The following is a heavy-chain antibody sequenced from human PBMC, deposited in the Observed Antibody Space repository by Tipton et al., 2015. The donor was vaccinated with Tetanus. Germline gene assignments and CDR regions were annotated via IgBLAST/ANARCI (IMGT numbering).Heavy chain of an antibody. Sequence: TLSLTCSLSGDSISSSTYYRGWIRQPPGKGLEWIGSIYENGDTYYNPSLKSRLTISVDTSKNQFSLRLTSVTAADTAIYYCARHFPFAPIASWGQGTPVTVSS. J-gene: IGHJ4*02. CDR3: ARHFPFAPIAS. D-gene: IGHD2/OR15-2a*01. CDR2: IYENGDT. CDR1: GDSISSSTYY. V-gene: IGHV4-39*01.